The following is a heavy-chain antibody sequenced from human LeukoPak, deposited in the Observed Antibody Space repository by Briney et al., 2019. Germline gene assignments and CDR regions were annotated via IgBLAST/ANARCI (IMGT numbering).Heavy chain of an antibody. D-gene: IGHD6-19*01. CDR3: ARGLAQGGGWYRQSATDTLDI. CDR1: GFTFSDYA. V-gene: IGHV3-64*01. J-gene: IGHJ3*02. CDR2: ISANGGMT. Sequence: GGSLRLSCAASGFTFSDYAMYWVRQAPGKGLEYVSVISANGGMTYYSNSVKGRFTISRDNSKNTVFLQMGSLRADDMAVYYCARGLAQGGGWYRQSATDTLDIWGLGTMVTVSS.